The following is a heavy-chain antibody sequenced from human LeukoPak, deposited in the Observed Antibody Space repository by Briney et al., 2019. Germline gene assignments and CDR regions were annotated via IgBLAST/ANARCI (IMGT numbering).Heavy chain of an antibody. CDR2: VDPEDGET. Sequence: ASVKISCKVSGHTLTEISMHWVRQAPGKGFEWMGGVDPEDGETIYAQKLQGRVTMTEDTSTDTVYMELSSLRSEDTAVYYCARDSTPHDYGDYGLDYWGQGTLVTVSS. V-gene: IGHV1-24*01. CDR3: ARDSTPHDYGDYGLDY. J-gene: IGHJ4*02. CDR1: GHTLTEIS. D-gene: IGHD4-17*01.